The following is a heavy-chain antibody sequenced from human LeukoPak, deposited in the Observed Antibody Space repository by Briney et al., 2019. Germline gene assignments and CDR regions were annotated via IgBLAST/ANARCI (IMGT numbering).Heavy chain of an antibody. Sequence: SVKVSCKASGDTFSSYAITWVRQAPGGGLEWMGKIIPVLGIANYAQKFQGRVTVTRNTSISTAYMELSSLRSEDTAVYYCARGPYYYGSGSSGDIWGQGTMVTVSS. CDR1: GDTFSSYA. CDR3: ARGPYYYGSGSSGDI. CDR2: IIPVLGIA. V-gene: IGHV1-69*04. D-gene: IGHD3-10*01. J-gene: IGHJ3*02.